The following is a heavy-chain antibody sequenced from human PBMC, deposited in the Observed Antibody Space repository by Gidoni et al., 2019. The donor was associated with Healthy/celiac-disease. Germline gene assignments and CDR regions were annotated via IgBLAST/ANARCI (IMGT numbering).Heavy chain of an antibody. J-gene: IGHJ5*02. Sequence: QVQLVESGGGVVQPGRPLRLSCAASGFTFSSYAMHWVRQAPGKGLGWVAVISYDGSNKYYADSVKGRFTISRDNSKNTLYLQMNSLRAEDTAVYYCARGDTIFGVAPRFDPWGQGTLVTVSS. D-gene: IGHD3-3*01. V-gene: IGHV3-30*04. CDR1: GFTFSSYA. CDR3: ARGDTIFGVAPRFDP. CDR2: ISYDGSNK.